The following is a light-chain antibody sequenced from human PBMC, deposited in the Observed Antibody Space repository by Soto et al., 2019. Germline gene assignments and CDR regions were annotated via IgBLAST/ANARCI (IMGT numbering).Light chain of an antibody. V-gene: IGKV1-39*01. Sequence: IQMTQSPSSLSASVGDKVTITCRASQTISFYLNWYQQKPGRTPNLLIYATSSLQSGVPSRFDGSGSGTQFTLTLSSLQPDDFATYYCQQSFSTPHTFGQGTKLELK. CDR2: ATS. CDR1: QTISFY. J-gene: IGKJ2*01. CDR3: QQSFSTPHT.